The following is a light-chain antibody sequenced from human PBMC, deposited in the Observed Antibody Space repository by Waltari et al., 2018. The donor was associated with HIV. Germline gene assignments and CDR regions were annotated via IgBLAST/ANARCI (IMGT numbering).Light chain of an antibody. Sequence: SYELTQSPSVSVSPGQTARITCSGDALPKQYTSWYQQRPDQAPVLVIYKDTQRSSGIPERFSGASSGTTVTLTISGVQAEDEADYYCQSADSIDSYRVFGGGTRLTVL. CDR2: KDT. J-gene: IGLJ3*02. V-gene: IGLV3-25*03. CDR1: ALPKQY. CDR3: QSADSIDSYRV.